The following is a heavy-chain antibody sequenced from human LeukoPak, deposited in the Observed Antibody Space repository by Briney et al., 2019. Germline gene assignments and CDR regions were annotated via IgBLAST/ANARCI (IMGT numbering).Heavy chain of an antibody. V-gene: IGHV3-23*01. J-gene: IGHJ4*02. D-gene: IGHD5-18*01. Sequence: GGSLRLSCAASVFTFSDYAMSWVRQAAGNGLEWVSGISDTGRRTYYTDSVKGRFTISRDDSKKTVYLQMKTLTAEDTAIYFCARHDSFIPYWGQGTLVTVSS. CDR3: ARHDSFIPY. CDR2: ISDTGRRT. CDR1: VFTFSDYA.